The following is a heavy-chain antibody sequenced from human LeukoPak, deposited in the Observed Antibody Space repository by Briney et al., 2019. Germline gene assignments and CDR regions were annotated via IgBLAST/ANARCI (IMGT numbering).Heavy chain of an antibody. Sequence: PGGSLRLSCAASGFTLSNYAMSWVRQAPGKGLEWVSAISGSGGSTYYADSVKGRFTVSRDFSKNTLYLQMNSLRAEDTAVYYCARGGWGFDYGDYDYWGQGTLVTISS. CDR1: GFTLSNYA. V-gene: IGHV3-23*01. CDR2: ISGSGGST. CDR3: ARGGWGFDYGDYDY. J-gene: IGHJ4*02. D-gene: IGHD4-17*01.